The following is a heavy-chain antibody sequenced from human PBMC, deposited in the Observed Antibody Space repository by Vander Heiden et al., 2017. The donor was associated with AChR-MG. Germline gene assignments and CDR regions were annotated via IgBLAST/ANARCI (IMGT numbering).Heavy chain of an antibody. Sequence: QVRLGASGGGGAKPGRSLGLVWAASGFTVTSHALHWVRRAPGKGLEWVAVLSYDGNNNYYADSVKGRFTISRDNSKNTLYLQVNSLRAEDTAVYYCARDRYGDYISDAFDIWGQGTMVTVSS. D-gene: IGHD4-17*01. CDR1: GFTVTSHA. J-gene: IGHJ3*02. CDR2: LSYDGNNN. V-gene: IGHV3-30-3*01. CDR3: ARDRYGDYISDAFDI.